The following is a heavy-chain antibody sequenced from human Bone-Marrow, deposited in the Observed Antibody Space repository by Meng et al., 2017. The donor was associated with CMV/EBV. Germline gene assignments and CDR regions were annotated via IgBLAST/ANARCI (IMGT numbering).Heavy chain of an antibody. CDR3: EVDSSGTPAY. V-gene: IGHV3-30*02. Sequence: GESLKISCAASGFTLSDYGMHWVRQAPGKGLEWVTFKRFNGGNEYDADSVKGRFTISRDNSKNTLYMQMNSLRAEDTAVYYREVDSSGTPAYWGQGNLVNVAS. J-gene: IGHJ4*02. D-gene: IGHD3-22*01. CDR1: GFTLSDYG. CDR2: KRFNGGNE.